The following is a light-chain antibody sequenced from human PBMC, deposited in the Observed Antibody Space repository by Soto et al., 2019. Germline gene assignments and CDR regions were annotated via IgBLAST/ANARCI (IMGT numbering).Light chain of an antibody. Sequence: EIVMTQSPVTLSVSPGERATLSCRASQSVSSNLAWYQQKPGQAPSLLIYGAFTRATGIPARFSGTGSAREFPITISSLQFQDSELYYSHQYNDSHLAFGQGTKGDI. J-gene: IGKJ1*01. V-gene: IGKV3-15*01. CDR1: QSVSSN. CDR3: HQYNDSHLA. CDR2: GAF.